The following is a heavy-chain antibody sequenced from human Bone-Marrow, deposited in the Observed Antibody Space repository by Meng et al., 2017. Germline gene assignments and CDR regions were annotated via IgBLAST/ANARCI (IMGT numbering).Heavy chain of an antibody. V-gene: IGHV4-30-4*01. Sequence: QVQLQESGPGLVKPSQTLSLTCTVSGGSISSGDYYGSWLRQPPGKGLEWIGDIYYSRSTYYNPYLKSRVTISVDTSKNQFSLKLSSVTAADTAVYYCARRLETHCSSTSCYVGGPYWYFDLWGRGTLVTVSS. CDR2: IYYSRST. D-gene: IGHD2-2*01. CDR1: GGSISSGDYY. J-gene: IGHJ2*01. CDR3: ARRLETHCSSTSCYVGGPYWYFDL.